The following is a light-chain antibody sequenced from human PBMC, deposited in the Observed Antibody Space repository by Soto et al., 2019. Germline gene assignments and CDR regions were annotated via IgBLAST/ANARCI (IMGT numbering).Light chain of an antibody. V-gene: IGKV2-28*01. J-gene: IGKJ4*01. CDR1: QSLLHSNGYNY. CDR2: LGS. CDR3: MQALQSLT. Sequence: DIVMTQSPLSLSVTPGEPASISCRSSQSLLHSNGYNYLDWYVQKPGQSPQLLMSLGSRRASGVTYRFSGSGSGTDFTLKISRVETEDVGFYFCMQALQSLTFGGGTRVEIK.